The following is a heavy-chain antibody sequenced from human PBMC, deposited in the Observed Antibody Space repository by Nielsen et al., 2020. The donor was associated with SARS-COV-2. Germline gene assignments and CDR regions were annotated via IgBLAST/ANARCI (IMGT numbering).Heavy chain of an antibody. J-gene: IGHJ4*02. CDR3: THMVRGFRGGDY. CDR2: IIPIFGTA. Sequence: SVKVSCKASGGTFSSYAISWVRQAPGQGLEWMGGIIPIFGTANYAQKFQGRVTITADKSTSTAYMELSSLRSEDTAVYYCTHMVRGFRGGDYWGQGTLVTVSS. D-gene: IGHD3-10*01. V-gene: IGHV1-69*06. CDR1: GGTFSSYA.